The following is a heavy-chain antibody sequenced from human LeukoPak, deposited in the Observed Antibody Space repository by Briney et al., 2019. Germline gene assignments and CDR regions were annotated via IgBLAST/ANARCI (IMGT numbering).Heavy chain of an antibody. J-gene: IGHJ6*02. V-gene: IGHV3-53*01. CDR3: ARDHRNTMAVGGYDFHGMDV. CDR2: IYYGGST. Sequence: PGGSLRLSCAASGLTVSSNYMTWVRQAPGKGLDWVPVIYYGGSTYYADSVKGRFTISRDNSKNTLYLQMNSLRVEDTAVYYCARDHRNTMAVGGYDFHGMDVWGQGTTVTVSS. D-gene: IGHD6-19*01. CDR1: GLTVSSNY.